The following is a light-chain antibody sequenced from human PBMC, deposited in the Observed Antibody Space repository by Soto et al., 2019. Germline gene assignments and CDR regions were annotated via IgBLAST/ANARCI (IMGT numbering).Light chain of an antibody. V-gene: IGLV2-14*03. CDR2: DVT. CDR3: RSYTTTSTVV. CDR1: SSDVGGYNY. J-gene: IGLJ2*01. Sequence: QSVLTQPASVSGSPGQSITISCTGTSSDVGGYNYVSWYQHHPGKAPKLMIYDVTNRPSGVSNRFSGSKSGNTAPLTISGVQSEDEASYYCRSYTTTSTVVFGGGTKLTVL.